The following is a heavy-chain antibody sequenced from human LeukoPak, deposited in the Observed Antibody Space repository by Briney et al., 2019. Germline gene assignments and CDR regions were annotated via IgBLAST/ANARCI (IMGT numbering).Heavy chain of an antibody. CDR1: GFTVTDNY. Sequence: GGSLRLSCAVSGFTVTDNYVSWVRQAPGKGLQWVSVVYPDGRTYYADSVKGRFTISRDNSRNTLLLQLNSLRADDTAVYYCARTNPVYGDYDYWGQGTLVTVSS. D-gene: IGHD4-17*01. CDR2: VYPDGRT. CDR3: ARTNPVYGDYDY. J-gene: IGHJ4*02. V-gene: IGHV3-53*01.